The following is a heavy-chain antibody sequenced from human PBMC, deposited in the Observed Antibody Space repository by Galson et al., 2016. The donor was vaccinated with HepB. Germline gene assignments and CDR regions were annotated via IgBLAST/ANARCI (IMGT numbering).Heavy chain of an antibody. Sequence: SETLSLTCTVSGGSVDNYYWSWIRQPPGRGLQYIGRIFSTGSTEYNPSLKGRVTISVDTSKTQFSLKLTSMTAADTAVYYCARLPKTGAYFDPWGQGTLVTVSS. J-gene: IGHJ5*02. D-gene: IGHD3-10*01. V-gene: IGHV4-59*02. CDR1: GGSVDNYY. CDR2: IFSTGST. CDR3: ARLPKTGAYFDP.